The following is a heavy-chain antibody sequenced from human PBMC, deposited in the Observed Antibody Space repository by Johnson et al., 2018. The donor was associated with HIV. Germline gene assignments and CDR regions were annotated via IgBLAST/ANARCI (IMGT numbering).Heavy chain of an antibody. CDR3: ARDGYCSSSSCYHDACDL. CDR1: GFTFDDYG. CDR2: INWNGGST. J-gene: IGHJ3*01. D-gene: IGHD2-2*03. V-gene: IGHV3-20*04. Sequence: VQLVESGGGVVRPGGSLRLSCAASGFTFDDYGMTWVRQVPGKGLEWVSGINWNGGSTGYADYVKGRFSIFRDNAKNSLALQMNSLRAEDTALYYCARDGYCSSSSCYHDACDLWGQGTMVTVSS.